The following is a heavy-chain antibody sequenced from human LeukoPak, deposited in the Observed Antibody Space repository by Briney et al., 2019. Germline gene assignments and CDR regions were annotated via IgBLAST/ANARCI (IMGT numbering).Heavy chain of an antibody. Sequence: GGSLRLSCTPSGFTFIAYWMAWVRQAPGKGLQWVANINQGGSEHYYEESVKGRFTISRDNAKNSLYLQMNSLRAEDTAVYYCARLTYYYDSSGPEPDAFDIWGQGTMVTVSS. CDR2: INQGGSEH. J-gene: IGHJ3*02. D-gene: IGHD3-22*01. V-gene: IGHV3-7*01. CDR1: GFTFIAYW. CDR3: ARLTYYYDSSGPEPDAFDI.